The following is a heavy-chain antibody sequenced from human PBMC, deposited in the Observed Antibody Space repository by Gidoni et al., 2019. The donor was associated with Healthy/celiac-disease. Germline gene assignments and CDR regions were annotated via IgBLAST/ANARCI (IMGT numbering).Heavy chain of an antibody. Sequence: EVQLLESGGGLLQPGGSLRLSCAASGFTFSSYAMSWVRQAPGKGLEWVSAISGSGGSTYYADSVKGRFTISRDNSKNTLYLQMNSLRAEDTAVYYCAHGSGSYSTPMEEYWGQGTLVTVSS. CDR3: AHGSGSYSTPMEEY. J-gene: IGHJ4*02. V-gene: IGHV3-23*01. D-gene: IGHD3-10*01. CDR1: GFTFSSYA. CDR2: ISGSGGST.